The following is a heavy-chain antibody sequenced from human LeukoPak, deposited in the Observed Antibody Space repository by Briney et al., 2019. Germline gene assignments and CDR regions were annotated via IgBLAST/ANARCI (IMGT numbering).Heavy chain of an antibody. CDR3: ARSEFEAFDM. J-gene: IGHJ3*02. D-gene: IGHD3-10*01. CDR1: GFIFSYYS. V-gene: IGHV3-21*01. CDR2: INSNSNYM. Sequence: GGSLRLSCAASGFIFSYYSMNWVRHAPGKGLEWVSSINSNSNYMSYADSVKGRFTISRDNAKNSLYLQMTSLRAEDTAAYYCARSEFEAFDMWGQGTMVTASS.